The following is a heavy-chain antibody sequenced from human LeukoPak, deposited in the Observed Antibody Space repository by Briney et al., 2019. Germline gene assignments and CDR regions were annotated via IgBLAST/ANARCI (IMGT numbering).Heavy chain of an antibody. CDR2: ISGSGGST. CDR1: GFTFSSYA. Sequence: PGGSLRLSCAASGFTFSSYAVGWARQAPGKGLEWVSHISGSGGSTYSAASVKGRFTISRDNSKNTLYLQMNSLRAEDTAIYYCAKVRTFFGSGIDFWGQGTLVTVSS. CDR3: AKVRTFFGSGIDF. J-gene: IGHJ4*02. V-gene: IGHV3-23*01. D-gene: IGHD3-10*01.